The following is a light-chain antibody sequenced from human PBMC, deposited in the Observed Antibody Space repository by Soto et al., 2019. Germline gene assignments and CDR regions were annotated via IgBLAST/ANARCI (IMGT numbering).Light chain of an antibody. Sequence: DIQMNQSPSSLSASVGDRVTITCRASQSISSYLNWYQQKPGKAPKLLIYAASSLQSGVPSRFSGSGSGTDFTLTISSLQPEDFATYYCQQSYSTPWTFGQGTKVHI. CDR2: AAS. CDR1: QSISSY. V-gene: IGKV1-39*01. CDR3: QQSYSTPWT. J-gene: IGKJ1*01.